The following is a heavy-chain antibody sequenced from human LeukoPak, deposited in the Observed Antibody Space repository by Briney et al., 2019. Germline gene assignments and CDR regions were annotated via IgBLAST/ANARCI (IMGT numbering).Heavy chain of an antibody. CDR2: INPNSGDT. Sequence: ASVKVSCKASGYTFTGYHMHWVRQAPGQGLEWMGRINPNSGDTNYAQKFQGRVTMTRDTSISTAYMELSRLRSDDTAVYYCARNYCSSTSCLFDYWGQGTLVTVSS. CDR3: ARNYCSSTSCLFDY. J-gene: IGHJ4*02. V-gene: IGHV1-2*06. CDR1: GYTFTGYH. D-gene: IGHD2-2*01.